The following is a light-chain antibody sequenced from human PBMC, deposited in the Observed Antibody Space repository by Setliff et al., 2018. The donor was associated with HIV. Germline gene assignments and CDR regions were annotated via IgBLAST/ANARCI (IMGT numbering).Light chain of an antibody. Sequence: QSVLTQPRSVSGSPGQSVTISCTGTSSDVGGYSFVSWYQQHPGQAPKLIIYDVSKRPSGVSSRFSGSKSGNTASLTISGLQAEDEADYYCSSYTSSSKVFGGGTKVTVL. V-gene: IGLV2-14*03. J-gene: IGLJ2*01. CDR1: SSDVGGYSF. CDR2: DVS. CDR3: SSYTSSSKV.